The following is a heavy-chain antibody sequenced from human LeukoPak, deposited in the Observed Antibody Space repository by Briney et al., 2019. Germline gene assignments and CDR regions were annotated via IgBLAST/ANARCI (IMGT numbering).Heavy chain of an antibody. J-gene: IGHJ4*02. V-gene: IGHV3-9*01. D-gene: IGHD3-22*01. CDR2: ISWNSGSI. CDR1: GFTFDDYA. Sequence: GRSLSLSCAASGFTFDDYAMHWVRHAPGKGLEWVSGISWNSGSIGYADSVKGRFTISRDNAKNSLYLQMNSLRAEDTALYYCAKDISYDSSAFDYWGQGTLVTVSS. CDR3: AKDISYDSSAFDY.